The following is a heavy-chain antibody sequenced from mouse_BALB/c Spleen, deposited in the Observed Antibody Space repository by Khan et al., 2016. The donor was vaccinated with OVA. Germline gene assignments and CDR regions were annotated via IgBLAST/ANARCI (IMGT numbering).Heavy chain of an antibody. CDR3: AREWGSWFPY. J-gene: IGHJ3*01. CDR2: ISPGSGNT. V-gene: IGHV1-77*01. CDR1: GYIFIDYN. D-gene: IGHD1-3*01. Sequence: QVQLQQSGTELARPGASVKLSCKASGYIFIDYNINWVKQRTGQGLEWIGEISPGSGNTYYTEKFKGKATLTADKSSSTAYMQLSSLTSEDSAVYCCAREWGSWFPYWGQGTLVTVSA.